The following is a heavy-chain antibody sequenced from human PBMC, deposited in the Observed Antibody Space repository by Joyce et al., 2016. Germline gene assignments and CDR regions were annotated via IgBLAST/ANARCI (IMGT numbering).Heavy chain of an antibody. V-gene: IGHV2-5*02. D-gene: IGHD6-19*01. CDR2: IYWADDK. J-gene: IGHJ1*01. CDR1: GVSLTTGGMG. CDR3: AHRRPTLVAGEEYFLH. Sequence: QITLKESGPTLVKPTETLTLTCTFSGVSLTTGGMGVGWIRQPPGKALEWLAVIYWADDKRYSPSLNNRLTITKDTSKNQVVLTMTNMDPGDTATYYCAHRRPTLVAGEEYFLHWGQGTLVTVSS.